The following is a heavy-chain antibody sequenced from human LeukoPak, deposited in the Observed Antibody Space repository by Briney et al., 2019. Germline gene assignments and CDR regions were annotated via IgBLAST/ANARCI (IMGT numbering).Heavy chain of an antibody. CDR2: IFGSGGSP. J-gene: IGHJ4*02. Sequence: GGSLRLSCEASGFTFGSFAMYWVRQAPGKGLDWIAGIFGSGGSPHYGDSVKGRFTISRDNSKNTVYLQINSLRADDTAVYYCGKTTAGYSSSQKPAWPVDYWGQGTLVTVSS. CDR3: GKTTAGYSSSQKPAWPVDY. D-gene: IGHD5-18*01. CDR1: GFTFGSFA. V-gene: IGHV3-23*01.